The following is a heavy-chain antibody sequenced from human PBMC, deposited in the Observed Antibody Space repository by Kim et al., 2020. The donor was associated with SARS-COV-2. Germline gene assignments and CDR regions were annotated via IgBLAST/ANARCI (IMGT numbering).Heavy chain of an antibody. Sequence: YISYAYSFTGRFTISRDNAKNSLYLQMNSLRADDTAVYYCARDSLPEAPYCGQETLVTVSS. J-gene: IGHJ4*02. V-gene: IGHV3-21*01. CDR2: YI. CDR3: ARDSLPEAPY.